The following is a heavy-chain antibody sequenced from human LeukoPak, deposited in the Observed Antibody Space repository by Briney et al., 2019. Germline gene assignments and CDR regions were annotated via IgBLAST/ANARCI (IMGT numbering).Heavy chain of an antibody. CDR1: GLTASSKY. J-gene: IGHJ4*02. CDR2: IYSGGST. V-gene: IGHV3-66*02. D-gene: IGHD2-8*02. CDR3: AASTGNKDFDD. Sequence: RAGGSLRLSCAVSGLTASSKYMSWVRQAPGKGLEWVSVIYSGGSTYYADSVKGRFTISRDNSRNTLYLQMNRLRTEDTALYYCAASTGNKDFDDWGQGTLVIVSS.